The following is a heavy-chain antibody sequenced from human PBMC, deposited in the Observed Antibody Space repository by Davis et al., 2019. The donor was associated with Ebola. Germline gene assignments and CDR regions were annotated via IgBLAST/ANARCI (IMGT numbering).Heavy chain of an antibody. Sequence: PGGSLRLSCAASGFTFSSYAMSWVRQAPGKGLEWVSAISGSGGSTYYADSVKGRFTISRDNSKNTLYLQMNSLRAEDTAVYYCAKDASSGSYWGYYYYMDVWGKGTTVTVSS. CDR1: GFTFSSYA. V-gene: IGHV3-23*01. CDR3: AKDASSGSYWGYYYYMDV. CDR2: ISGSGGST. D-gene: IGHD1-26*01. J-gene: IGHJ6*03.